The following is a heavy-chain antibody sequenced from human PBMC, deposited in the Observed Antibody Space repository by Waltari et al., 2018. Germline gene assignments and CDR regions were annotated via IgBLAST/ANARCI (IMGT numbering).Heavy chain of an antibody. CDR1: GGSISSYY. D-gene: IGHD3-3*01. CDR3: ARASLLEWLGPDY. Sequence: QVQLQESGPGLVKPSETLSLTCTVSGGSISSYYWSWIRQPPGKGLEWIGYIYYSGSTHYNPSLKSRVTISVDTSKNQFSLKLSSVTAADTAVYYCARASLLEWLGPDYWGQGTLVTVSS. CDR2: IYYSGST. J-gene: IGHJ4*02. V-gene: IGHV4-59*01.